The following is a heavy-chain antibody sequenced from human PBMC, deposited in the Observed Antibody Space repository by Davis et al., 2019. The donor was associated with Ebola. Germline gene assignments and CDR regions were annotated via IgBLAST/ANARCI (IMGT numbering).Heavy chain of an antibody. Sequence: GSLRLSCTASGFTFGDYAMSWIRQLPGKGLEWIGEINHSGSTNYNPSLKSRVTISVDTSKNQFSLKLGSVTAADTAVYYCARRNGVRGLTAGYYYGMDVWGQGTTVTVSS. CDR1: GFTFGDYA. V-gene: IGHV4-34*01. CDR3: ARRNGVRGLTAGYYYGMDV. D-gene: IGHD3-10*01. CDR2: INHSGST. J-gene: IGHJ6*02.